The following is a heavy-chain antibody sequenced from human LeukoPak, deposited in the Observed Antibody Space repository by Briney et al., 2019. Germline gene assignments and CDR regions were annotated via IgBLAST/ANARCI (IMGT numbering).Heavy chain of an antibody. CDR3: TRHVAAADY. V-gene: IGHV3-73*01. D-gene: IGHD6-13*01. J-gene: IGHJ4*02. CDR1: GFTFSGSA. CDR2: IRSKANSYAT. Sequence: GGSLRLSCAASGFTFSGSAMHWVRQASGKGLEWVGRIRSKANSYATAYAASVKGRFTISRDDSKNTAYLQMNGLKTEDTAVYYCTRHVAAADYWGQGTLVTVSS.